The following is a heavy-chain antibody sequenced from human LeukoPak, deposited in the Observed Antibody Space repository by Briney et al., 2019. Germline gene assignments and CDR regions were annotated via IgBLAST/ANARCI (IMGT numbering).Heavy chain of an antibody. J-gene: IGHJ4*02. Sequence: VASVKVSCKASGYTFTSYGISWVRQARGRGLEWMGWISAYNGNTNYAQKLQGRVTMTTDTSTSTAYMELRSLRSDDTAAYYCARDLTTVTTWAAFDFWGQGTLVTVSS. CDR1: GYTFTSYG. V-gene: IGHV1-18*01. D-gene: IGHD4-17*01. CDR2: ISAYNGNT. CDR3: ARDLTTVTTWAAFDF.